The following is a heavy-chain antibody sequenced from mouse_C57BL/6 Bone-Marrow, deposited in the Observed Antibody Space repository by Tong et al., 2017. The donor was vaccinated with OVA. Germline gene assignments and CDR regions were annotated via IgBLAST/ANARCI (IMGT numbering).Heavy chain of an antibody. J-gene: IGHJ1*03. CDR3: ARRITRYFDV. CDR1: GFTFSDYG. Sequence: EVQLQESEGGLVKPGGSLKLSCAASGFTFSDYGMHWVRQAPEKGLEWVAYISSGSSTIYYADTVKGRFTISRDNAKNTLFLQMTSLRSEDTAMYYCARRITRYFDVWGTGTTVTVSS. V-gene: IGHV5-17*01. CDR2: ISSGSSTI.